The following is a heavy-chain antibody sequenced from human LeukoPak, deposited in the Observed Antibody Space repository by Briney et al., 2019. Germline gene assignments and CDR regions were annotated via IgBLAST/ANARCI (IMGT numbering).Heavy chain of an antibody. D-gene: IGHD3-10*01. CDR2: ISNSGDYI. Sequence: GGSLRLSCAASGFTFSSYSMNWVRQAPGKGLEWVSSISNSGDYIYYADSVKGRFTISRDNAKNSLDLQMNNLRAEDTAIYYCARDRHYIRTREFRFDHWGQGTLVTVSS. CDR1: GFTFSSYS. V-gene: IGHV3-21*01. CDR3: ARDRHYIRTREFRFDH. J-gene: IGHJ4*02.